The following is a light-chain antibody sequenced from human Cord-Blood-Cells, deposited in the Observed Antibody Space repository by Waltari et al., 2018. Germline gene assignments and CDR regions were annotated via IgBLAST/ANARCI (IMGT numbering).Light chain of an antibody. CDR2: EGS. J-gene: IGLJ3*02. CDR3: CSYAGSSSWV. CDR1: SRDVGSYNL. Sequence: QSALTQPASVSGSPGQSITISCTGTSRDVGSYNLVSWYQQHPGKAPKLMIYEGSKRPSGVSNRFSGSKSGNTASLTIYGLQAEDEADYYCCSYAGSSSWVFGGGTKLTVL. V-gene: IGLV2-23*01.